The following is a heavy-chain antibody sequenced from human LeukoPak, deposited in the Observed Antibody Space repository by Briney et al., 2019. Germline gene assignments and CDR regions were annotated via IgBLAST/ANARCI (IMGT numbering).Heavy chain of an antibody. Sequence: SVNVSCKASGGTFSSYAISWVRQAPGQGLEWMGRIIPILGIANYAQKFQGRVTITADKSTSTAYMELSSLRSEDTAVYYCARERESTMAPFDYWGQGTLVTVSS. D-gene: IGHD3-10*01. CDR2: IIPILGIA. V-gene: IGHV1-69*04. CDR3: ARERESTMAPFDY. J-gene: IGHJ4*02. CDR1: GGTFSSYA.